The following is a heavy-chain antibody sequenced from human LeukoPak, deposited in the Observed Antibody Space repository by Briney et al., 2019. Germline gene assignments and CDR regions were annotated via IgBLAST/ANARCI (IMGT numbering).Heavy chain of an antibody. CDR3: ARGRFYGDYYFDY. J-gene: IGHJ4*02. V-gene: IGHV4-59*01. CDR1: GGSISSYY. D-gene: IGHD4-17*01. Sequence: PSETLSLTCTVSGGSISSYYWSWIRQPPGEGLEWIGYIYYSGSTNYNPSLKSRVTISVDTSKNQFSLKLSSVTAADTAVYYCARGRFYGDYYFDYWGQGTLVTVSS. CDR2: IYYSGST.